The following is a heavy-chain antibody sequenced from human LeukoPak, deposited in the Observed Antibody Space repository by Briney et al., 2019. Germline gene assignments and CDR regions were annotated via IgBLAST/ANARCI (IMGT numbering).Heavy chain of an antibody. V-gene: IGHV3-23*01. J-gene: IGHJ3*02. D-gene: IGHD3-3*01. CDR1: GFTFSSYA. Sequence: PGGSLRLSCAASGFTFSSYAMSWVRQAPGKGLEWVSAISGSGGSTYYADSVKGRFTISRDNSKNTLYLQMNSLRAEDTAVYYCAKDRARTEWLCFLCAFDIWGQGTMVTVSS. CDR3: AKDRARTEWLCFLCAFDI. CDR2: ISGSGGST.